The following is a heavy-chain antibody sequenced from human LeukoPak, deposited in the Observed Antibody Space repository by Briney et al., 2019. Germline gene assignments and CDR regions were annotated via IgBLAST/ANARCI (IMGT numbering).Heavy chain of an antibody. V-gene: IGHV4-34*01. J-gene: IGHJ6*03. D-gene: IGHD1-26*01. Sequence: KPSETLSLTCTVSGGSISSYYWSWIRQPPGKGLEWIGEINHSGSTNYNPSLKSRVTISVDTSKNQFSLKLSSVTAADTAVYYCASSKGGSYYRYYYYYMDVWGKGTTVTVSS. CDR3: ASSKGGSYYRYYYYYMDV. CDR1: GGSISSYY. CDR2: INHSGST.